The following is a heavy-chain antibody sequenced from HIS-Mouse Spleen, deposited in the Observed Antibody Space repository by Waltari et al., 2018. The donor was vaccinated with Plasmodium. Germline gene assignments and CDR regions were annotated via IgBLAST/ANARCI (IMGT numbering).Heavy chain of an antibody. D-gene: IGHD3-9*01. CDR2: ISSSSSYI. CDR1: GFTFSSYS. V-gene: IGHV3-21*01. Sequence: EVQLVESGGGLVKPGGSLRLSCAASGFTFSSYSMNWVRQAPGKGLEWVSSISSSSSYIYYADAGTGRCTISRDNGKNSLYLQRNSLRAEDTAVYYCAREDILTAYYNDSWYFDLWGRGTLVTVSS. CDR3: AREDILTAYYNDSWYFDL. J-gene: IGHJ2*01.